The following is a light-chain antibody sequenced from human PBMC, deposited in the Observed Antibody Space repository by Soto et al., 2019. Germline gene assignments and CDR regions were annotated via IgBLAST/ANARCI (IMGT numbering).Light chain of an antibody. J-gene: IGLJ2*01. CDR1: SSDVGGYNY. Sequence: QSALTQPPSASGSPGQSVTISCTGTSSDVGGYNYVSWYRQHPGKAPQLIIYDVNKRPSGVPDRFSDSKSGNTASLTVSGLQAEDEADYFCNSYGGTNNYVVFGGGTKLTVL. CDR2: DVN. V-gene: IGLV2-8*01. CDR3: NSYGGTNNYVV.